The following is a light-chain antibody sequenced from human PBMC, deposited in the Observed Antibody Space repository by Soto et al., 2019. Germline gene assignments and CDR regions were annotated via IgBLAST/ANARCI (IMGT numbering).Light chain of an antibody. J-gene: IGKJ5*01. CDR1: QSVSSSY. CDR2: GAS. Sequence: EIVLTQSPGTLSLSPGERATLSCRASQSVSSSYLAWYQQKPGQAPRLLIYGASGRATGIPDRFSGSGSGTDFTLTISRLEPEDFAVYYCQQYGSSLPVTFRQGTRLEIK. V-gene: IGKV3-20*01. CDR3: QQYGSSLPVT.